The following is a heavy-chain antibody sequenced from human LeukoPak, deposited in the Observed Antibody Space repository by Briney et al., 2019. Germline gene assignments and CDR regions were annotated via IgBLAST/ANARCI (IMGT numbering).Heavy chain of an antibody. CDR1: GGSISSYY. D-gene: IGHD2-21*02. V-gene: IGHV4-4*07. Sequence: SETLSLTCTVSGGSISSYYWSWIRQPAGKGLEWIGRIYTSGSTNYNPSLKSRVTMSVDTSKNQFSLKLSSVTAADTAVYYCARDVRAYCGGDCYSDAFGIWGQGTMVTVSS. CDR3: ARDVRAYCGGDCYSDAFGI. J-gene: IGHJ3*02. CDR2: IYTSGST.